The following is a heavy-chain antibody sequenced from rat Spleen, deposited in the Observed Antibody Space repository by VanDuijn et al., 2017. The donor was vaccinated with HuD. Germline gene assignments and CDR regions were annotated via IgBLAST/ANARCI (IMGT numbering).Heavy chain of an antibody. J-gene: IGHJ4*01. Sequence: EVQLVESGGGLVQPGRSLKLSCAASGFTFSNYGMHWIRQAPTKGLEWVASISPSGGGTYYRDYVKGRFTISRDNAKSTLYLQMDSPRSEDTATYYCTTGGLGTTLMDAWGQGASVTVSS. CDR2: ISPSGGGT. D-gene: IGHD1-4*01. CDR3: TTGGLGTTLMDA. CDR1: GFTFSNYG. V-gene: IGHV5-19*01.